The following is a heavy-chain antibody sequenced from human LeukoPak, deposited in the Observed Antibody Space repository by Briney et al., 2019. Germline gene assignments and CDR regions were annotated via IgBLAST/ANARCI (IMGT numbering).Heavy chain of an antibody. D-gene: IGHD3-10*01. J-gene: IGHJ5*02. CDR1: GGSISSYY. CDR2: IYYSGYT. V-gene: IGHV4-59*01. Sequence: SETLSLTCTVSGGSISSYYWSWIRQPPGKGLEWIGCIYYSGYTNYKSSLKSRVTISVDTSENQFSLKLSSVTAADTAVYYCARNLNRVNWFDPWGQGTLVTVSS. CDR3: ARNLNRVNWFDP.